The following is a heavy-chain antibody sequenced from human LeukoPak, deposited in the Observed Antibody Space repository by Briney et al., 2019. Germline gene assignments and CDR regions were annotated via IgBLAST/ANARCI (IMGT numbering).Heavy chain of an antibody. V-gene: IGHV3-23*01. CDR1: GFTFSSYG. CDR2: ISGSGGST. D-gene: IGHD1-26*01. CDR3: AKGLWASTVGATGIFFDY. Sequence: GGSLRLSCAASGFTFSSYGMSWVRQAPGKGLEWVSAISGSGGSTYYADSVKGRFIISRDSSENTLYLQMHSLGVEDTGVYYCAKGLWASTVGATGIFFDYWGQGIQVTVSS. J-gene: IGHJ4*02.